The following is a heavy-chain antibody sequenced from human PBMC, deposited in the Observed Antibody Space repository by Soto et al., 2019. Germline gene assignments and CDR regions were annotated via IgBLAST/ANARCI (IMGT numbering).Heavy chain of an antibody. CDR3: ARSPPGTAMVIVAY. CDR1: GGSVGSGGYS. J-gene: IGHJ4*02. D-gene: IGHD5-18*01. V-gene: IGHV4-31*03. CDR2: IYYSGST. Sequence: SETMSLTCTVSGGSVGSGGYSWTWFRQHPGKGLEWIGYIYYSGSTYYKPSLKSRVTISVDTSKNQFSLKLSSVTAADTAVYYCARSPPGTAMVIVAYWGQGTLVTVSS.